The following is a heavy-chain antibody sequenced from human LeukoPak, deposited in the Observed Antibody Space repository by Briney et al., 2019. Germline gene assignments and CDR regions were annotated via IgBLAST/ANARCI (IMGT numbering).Heavy chain of an antibody. V-gene: IGHV1-18*01. Sequence: VASVKVSCKASGYTFTSFGISWVRQAPGQGLEWMGWISAYNGNTNYAQNLQGRVTMTTDTSTRTAYMELRSLGSDDTAVYYCARTYGSGSSQPFDYWGQGTLVTVSS. CDR3: ARTYGSGSSQPFDY. D-gene: IGHD3-10*01. CDR1: GYTFTSFG. J-gene: IGHJ4*02. CDR2: ISAYNGNT.